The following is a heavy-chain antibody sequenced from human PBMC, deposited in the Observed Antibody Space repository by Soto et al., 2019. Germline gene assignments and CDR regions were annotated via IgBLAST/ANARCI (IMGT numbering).Heavy chain of an antibody. CDR2: ISGSADGT. CDR1: GFTFDSYA. J-gene: IGHJ3*01. V-gene: IGHV3-23*01. Sequence: EVKLLESGGGLAQPGGSLRLCCVGSGFTFDSYAISWVRQAPGERLQWIAAISGSADGTDYAHSVRGRFTISRDNAKKTVHLQMDSLRVEDTAVYFCAKDTVGGYSFWSGYYSDGLDVRGQGTLVTVS. D-gene: IGHD3-3*01. CDR3: AKDTVGGYSFWSGYYSDGLDV.